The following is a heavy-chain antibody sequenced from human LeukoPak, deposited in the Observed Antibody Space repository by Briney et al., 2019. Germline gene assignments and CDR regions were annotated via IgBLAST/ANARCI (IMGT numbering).Heavy chain of an antibody. CDR1: KFTFSNYA. Sequence: GGSLRLSCTASKFTFSNYAMSWVRRAPGKGLEWVSVISGSGGSTYYADSVKGRFTISRDNPKDTLFLQMNSLRTEDTAVYYCAKRSNFWTGYLDYWRQGTLVTVSS. V-gene: IGHV3-23*01. J-gene: IGHJ4*02. CDR3: AKRSNFWTGYLDY. D-gene: IGHD3/OR15-3a*01. CDR2: ISGSGGST.